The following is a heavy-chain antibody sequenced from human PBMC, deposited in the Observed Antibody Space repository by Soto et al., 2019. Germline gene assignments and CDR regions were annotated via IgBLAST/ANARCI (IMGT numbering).Heavy chain of an antibody. CDR2: ISPYNGNT. CDR3: ARDVDDFWSGYYTPTSLDNWFDP. Sequence: QVQLVQSGAEVKKPGASVKVSCKASGYTFTSYSISWVRQAPGQGLEWMGWISPYNGNTNYAQEFQGRVTMTTDTSTNTAYLDLRSLRSDDTAVYYCARDVDDFWSGYYTPTSLDNWFDPWGQGTLVTVSS. J-gene: IGHJ5*02. CDR1: GYTFTSYS. V-gene: IGHV1-18*01. D-gene: IGHD3-3*01.